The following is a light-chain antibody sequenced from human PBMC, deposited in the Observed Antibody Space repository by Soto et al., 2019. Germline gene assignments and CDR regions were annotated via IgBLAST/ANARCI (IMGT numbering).Light chain of an antibody. J-gene: IGLJ3*02. CDR3: PSYDSSLSGWV. V-gene: IGLV1-40*01. Sequence: QSVLTQPPSVSGAPGQRVTISCTGSSSNIGAVYDVHWYQQLPGTAPKLLIYGNSNRPSGVPDRFSGSKSGTSASLAITGLQAEDEADYYCPSYDSSLSGWVFGGGTKLTVL. CDR2: GNS. CDR1: SSNIGAVYD.